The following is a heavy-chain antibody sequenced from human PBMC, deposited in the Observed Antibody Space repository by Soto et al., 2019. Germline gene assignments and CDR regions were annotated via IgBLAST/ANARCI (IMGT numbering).Heavy chain of an antibody. Sequence: ASVKVSCTASGSSFTNNDVGWVRQATGQGLEWMGWMNPGSGDTGYAQKFQGRVTMTRDISIATAYMELSSLRSDDTAIYYCARMATFGSLNWFDPWGQGTLVTVSS. CDR2: MNPGSGDT. J-gene: IGHJ5*02. V-gene: IGHV1-8*01. CDR3: ARMATFGSLNWFDP. CDR1: GSSFTNND. D-gene: IGHD3-16*01.